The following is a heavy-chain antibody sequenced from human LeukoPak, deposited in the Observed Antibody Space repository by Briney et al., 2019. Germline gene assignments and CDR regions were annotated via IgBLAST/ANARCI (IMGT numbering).Heavy chain of an antibody. CDR1: GFTFSSYG. J-gene: IGHJ4*02. Sequence: PGGSLRLSCAASGFTFSSYGMRWVRQAPGKGLEWVAFIRYDGSNKYYADSVKGRFTISRDNAKNSLYLQMNSLRAEDTALYYCARTTYYYDSSGYYFGYWGQGTLVTVSS. CDR3: ARTTYYYDSSGYYFGY. V-gene: IGHV3-30*02. CDR2: IRYDGSNK. D-gene: IGHD3-22*01.